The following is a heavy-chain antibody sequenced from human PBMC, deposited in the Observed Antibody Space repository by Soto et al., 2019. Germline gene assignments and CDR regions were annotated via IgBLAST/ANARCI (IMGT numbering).Heavy chain of an antibody. CDR3: AREERTQEWVKIDY. CDR1: GFNFSSYA. Sequence: QMQLVESGGGVVQPGRSLRLSCAVSGFNFSSYAMHWVRQAPGKGLEWVAVISDDGSETYYAESVKGRFTRSRDNFKNTLCLQMNSLRTEDTAIYYCAREERTQEWVKIDYGGQGNLVTASS. J-gene: IGHJ4*02. D-gene: IGHD2-21*01. V-gene: IGHV3-30-3*01. CDR2: ISDDGSET.